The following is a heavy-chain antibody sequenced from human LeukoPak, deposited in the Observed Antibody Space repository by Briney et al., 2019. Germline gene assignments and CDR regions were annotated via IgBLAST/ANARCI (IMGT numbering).Heavy chain of an antibody. J-gene: IGHJ6*02. CDR2: IHPDGSEE. D-gene: IGHD3-10*01. CDR3: ARPPFAYGLDV. V-gene: IGHV3-7*01. Sequence: PGGSLRLSCEGSEFTFRNYWLNWVGQAPGKGLEWVANIHPDGSEEHYVDSVKGRFTISRDNAKNSLHLQMSSLQVEDTAVYYCARPPFAYGLDVWGQGTTVTVS. CDR1: EFTFRNYW.